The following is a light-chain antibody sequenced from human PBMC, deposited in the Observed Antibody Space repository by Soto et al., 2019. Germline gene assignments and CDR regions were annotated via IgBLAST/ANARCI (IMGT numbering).Light chain of an antibody. V-gene: IGKV1-39*01. CDR2: AAS. CDR1: QSIGIY. Sequence: DIQMTQSPSSLSASVGDRVTITCRASQSIGIYLNWYQQKPGKAPKLLIYAASRLQSGVPSRFSGRGSWTDFSLTISSLQPEDFANYFCQQRYIAPISFGQGTRLEMK. J-gene: IGKJ5*01. CDR3: QQRYIAPIS.